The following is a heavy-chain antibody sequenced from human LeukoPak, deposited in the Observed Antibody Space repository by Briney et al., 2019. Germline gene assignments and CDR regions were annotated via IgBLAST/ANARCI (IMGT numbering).Heavy chain of an antibody. Sequence: ASLKVSCKASGYTFTDDYMHWVRQAPGQGPEWMGWINPDSGGSEYGQKFQGRVTFTSDTSSTTIYMEVRSLKSDDTAVYYCARDMTGGIWARATSFDHWGQGTLVTVSS. CDR3: ARDMTGGIWARATSFDH. V-gene: IGHV1-2*02. J-gene: IGHJ4*02. CDR2: INPDSGGS. CDR1: GYTFTDDY. D-gene: IGHD1-14*01.